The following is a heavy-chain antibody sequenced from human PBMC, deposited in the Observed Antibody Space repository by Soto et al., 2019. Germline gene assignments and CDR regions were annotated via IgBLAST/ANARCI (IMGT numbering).Heavy chain of an antibody. CDR1: GCTFSSYE. J-gene: IGHJ6*02. Sequence: GGSLRRSCAASGCTFSSYEMNWVRQAPGKGLEWVSYISSSGSTIYYADSVKGRFTISRDNAKNSLYLQMNSLRAEDTAVYYCARVETTVTTYGMDVWGQGTTVTVSS. D-gene: IGHD4-17*01. CDR3: ARVETTVTTYGMDV. V-gene: IGHV3-48*03. CDR2: ISSSGSTI.